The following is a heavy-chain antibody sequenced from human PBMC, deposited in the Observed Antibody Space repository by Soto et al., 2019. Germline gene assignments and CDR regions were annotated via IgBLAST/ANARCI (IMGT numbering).Heavy chain of an antibody. CDR2: IWYDGSNK. CDR3: ARDHPVIQITIGTGGMDV. D-gene: IGHD3-3*01. V-gene: IGHV3-33*01. J-gene: IGHJ6*02. Sequence: GGSLRLSCAASGFTFSSYGMHWVRQAPGKGLEWVAVIWYDGSNKYYADSVKGRFTISRDNSKNTLYLQMNSLRAEDTAVYYCARDHPVIQITIGTGGMDVWGQGTTVTVSS. CDR1: GFTFSSYG.